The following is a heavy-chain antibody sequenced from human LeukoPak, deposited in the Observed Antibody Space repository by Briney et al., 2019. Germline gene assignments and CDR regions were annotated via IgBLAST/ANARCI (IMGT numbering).Heavy chain of an antibody. CDR2: IYYSGST. CDR3: ARIFMTTVNLFDY. Sequence: PSETLSLTCTVSGGSISSGDYYWSWIRQPPGKGPEWIGYIYYSGSTYYNPSLKSRVTISVDTSKNQFSLKLSSVTAADTAVYYCARIFMTTVNLFDYWGQGTLVTVSS. D-gene: IGHD4-11*01. V-gene: IGHV4-30-4*08. CDR1: GGSISSGDYY. J-gene: IGHJ4*02.